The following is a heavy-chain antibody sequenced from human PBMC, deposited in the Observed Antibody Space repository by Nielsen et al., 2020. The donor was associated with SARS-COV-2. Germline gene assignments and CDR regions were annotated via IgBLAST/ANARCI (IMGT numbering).Heavy chain of an antibody. CDR2: ISSSSSYI. CDR1: GFTFSSYS. Sequence: GESLKISCAASGFTFSSYSMNWVRQAPGKGLEWVSSISSSSSYIYYADSVKGRFTISRDNAKNSLYLQMNSLRAEDTAVYYCARGPLIDYWGQGTPVTVSS. V-gene: IGHV3-21*01. J-gene: IGHJ4*02. CDR3: ARGPLIDY.